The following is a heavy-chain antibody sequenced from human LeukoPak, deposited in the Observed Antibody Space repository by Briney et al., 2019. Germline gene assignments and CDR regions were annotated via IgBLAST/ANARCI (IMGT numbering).Heavy chain of an antibody. D-gene: IGHD2-2*01. Sequence: SETLSLTCTVSGGSISSSSYYWGWIRQPPGKGLEWIGSIYYSGSTYYNPSLKSRVTISVDTSKNQFSLKLSSVTAADTAVYYCARVKGYCSSTSCYAGWFDPWGQGTLVTVSS. J-gene: IGHJ5*02. CDR3: ARVKGYCSSTSCYAGWFDP. CDR1: GGSISSSSYY. CDR2: IYYSGST. V-gene: IGHV4-39*07.